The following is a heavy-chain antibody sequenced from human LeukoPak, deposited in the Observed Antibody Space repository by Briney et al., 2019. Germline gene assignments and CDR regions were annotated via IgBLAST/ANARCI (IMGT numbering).Heavy chain of an antibody. CDR2: ISGSGDNT. Sequence: PGGSLRLSCAASGFTFSDYYMSWIRQAPGKGLEWVSGISGSGDNTLYADSVKGRFTISRDNSKNTLYLQMNSLRAEDTAIYYCAKRLYTSSWAPDDYWGQGTLVTVSS. J-gene: IGHJ4*02. V-gene: IGHV3-23*01. D-gene: IGHD6-13*01. CDR1: GFTFSDYY. CDR3: AKRLYTSSWAPDDY.